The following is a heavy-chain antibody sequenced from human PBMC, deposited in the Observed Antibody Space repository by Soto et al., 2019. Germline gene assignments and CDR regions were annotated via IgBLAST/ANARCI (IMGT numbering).Heavy chain of an antibody. D-gene: IGHD3-10*01. CDR1: GYTFTSYG. CDR2: ISAYNGNT. J-gene: IGHJ6*03. V-gene: IGHV1-18*01. CDR3: ARVLLWFGESPEYYYYYYMDV. Sequence: ASVKVSCKASGYTFTSYGISWVRQAPGQGLEWMGWISAYNGNTNYAQKLQGRVTMTTDTSTSTAYMELRSLRSDDTAVYYCARVLLWFGESPEYYYYYYMDVWGKGTTVTVSS.